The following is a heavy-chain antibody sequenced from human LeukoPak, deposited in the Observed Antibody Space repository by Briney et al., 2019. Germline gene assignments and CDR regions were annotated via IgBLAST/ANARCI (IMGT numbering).Heavy chain of an antibody. CDR3: AKGGDYYGSGSIFDY. J-gene: IGHJ4*02. V-gene: IGHV3-23*01. CDR2: VSGNGGST. CDR1: GFTFSSYA. D-gene: IGHD3-10*01. Sequence: PGGSLRLSCEVSGFTFSSYAINWVRQTPGKGLEWVSAVSGNGGSTYYADSVKGRFTISRDNSKNMVYLQMNSLRAEDTAVYYCAKGGDYYGSGSIFDYWGQGTLVTVSS.